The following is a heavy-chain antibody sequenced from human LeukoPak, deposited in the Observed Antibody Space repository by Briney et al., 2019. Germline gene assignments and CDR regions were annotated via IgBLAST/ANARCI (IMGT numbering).Heavy chain of an antibody. J-gene: IGHJ4*02. CDR1: GGSISSNNYY. V-gene: IGHV4-39*01. D-gene: IGHD2-2*01. Sequence: SETLSLTCTVSGGSISSNNYYWGWIRQPPGKGLEWIGSIYYSGSTYYNPSLKSRVTISVDTSKNQFSLKLSSVTAADTAVYYCARRPVVVVPAASYYFHYWGQGTLVTVSS. CDR2: IYYSGST. CDR3: ARRPVVVVPAASYYFHY.